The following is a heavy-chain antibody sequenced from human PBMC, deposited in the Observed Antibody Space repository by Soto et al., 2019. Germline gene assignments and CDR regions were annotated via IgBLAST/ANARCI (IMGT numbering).Heavy chain of an antibody. J-gene: IGHJ4*02. CDR3: ARDFGRRTPPIEVVVAATLDY. Sequence: GGSLRLSCAASGFTFSSYGMHWVRQAPGKGLEWVAVIWYDGSNKYYADSVKGRFTISRDNSKNTLYLQMNSLRAEDTAVYYCARDFGRRTPPIEVVVAATLDYWGQGTLVTVSS. D-gene: IGHD2-15*01. V-gene: IGHV3-33*01. CDR2: IWYDGSNK. CDR1: GFTFSSYG.